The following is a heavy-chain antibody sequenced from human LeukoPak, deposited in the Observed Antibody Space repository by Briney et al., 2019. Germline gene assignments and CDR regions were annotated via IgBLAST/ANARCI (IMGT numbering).Heavy chain of an antibody. J-gene: IGHJ4*02. Sequence: GGSLRLSCAASGFTVSSNYMSWVRQAPGKGLEWVINIRPDGGEKYFVDSVRGRFTISRDNAKNSLYLQMNSLRAEDTAVYYCARDLSGPSFYWGQGTLVTVSS. CDR1: GFTVSSNY. V-gene: IGHV3-7*01. CDR2: IRPDGGEK. CDR3: ARDLSGPSFY. D-gene: IGHD2-15*01.